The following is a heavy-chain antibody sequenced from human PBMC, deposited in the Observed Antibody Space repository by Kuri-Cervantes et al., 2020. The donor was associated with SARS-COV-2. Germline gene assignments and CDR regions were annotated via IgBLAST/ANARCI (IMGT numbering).Heavy chain of an antibody. J-gene: IGHJ4*02. CDR2: INHSGST. CDR3: ARGDCSSTSCYTWGAENY. Sequence: GSLRLSCAVYGGSFSGYYWSWIRQPPGKGLEWIGEINHSGSTNYNPSLKSRVTISVDTSKNQFSLKLNSVTAADTAVYYRARGDCSSTSCYTWGAENYWGQGTLVTVSS. V-gene: IGHV4-34*01. D-gene: IGHD2-2*02. CDR1: GGSFSGYY.